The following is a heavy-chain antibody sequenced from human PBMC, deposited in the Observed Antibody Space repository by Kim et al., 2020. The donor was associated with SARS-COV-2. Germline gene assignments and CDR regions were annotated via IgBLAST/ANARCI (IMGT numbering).Heavy chain of an antibody. Sequence: SETLSLTCAVYGGSFSGYYWSWIRQPPGKGLEWIGEIKHSGSTNYNPSLKSRVTISVDTSKNQFSLKLSSVTAADTAVYYCARAGRFLEWSLSNPYYYY. CDR1: GGSFSGYY. CDR2: IKHSGST. V-gene: IGHV4-34*01. D-gene: IGHD3-3*01. CDR3: ARAGRFLEWSLSNPYYYY. J-gene: IGHJ6*03.